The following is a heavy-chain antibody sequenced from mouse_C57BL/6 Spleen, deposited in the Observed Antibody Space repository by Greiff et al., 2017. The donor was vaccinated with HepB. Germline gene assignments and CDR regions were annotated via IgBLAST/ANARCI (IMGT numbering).Heavy chain of an antibody. CDR2: INPGSGGT. J-gene: IGHJ3*01. V-gene: IGHV1-54*01. CDR3: ARWDYDGWFAY. Sequence: VKLQQSGAELVRPGTSVKVSCKASGYAFTNYLIEWVKQRPGQGLEWIGVINPGSGGTNYNEKFKGKATLTADKSSSTAYMQLSSLTSEDSAVYFCARWDYDGWFAYWGQGTLVTVSA. CDR1: GYAFTNYL. D-gene: IGHD2-4*01.